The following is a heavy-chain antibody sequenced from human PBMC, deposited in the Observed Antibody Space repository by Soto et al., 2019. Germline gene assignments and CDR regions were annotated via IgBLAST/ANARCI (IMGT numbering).Heavy chain of an antibody. CDR1: GGSISSYY. D-gene: IGHD1-1*01. CDR2: IHTSGST. CDR3: ARDVVRWNANWFDP. J-gene: IGHJ5*02. Sequence: SETLSLTCTVSGGSISSYYWSWIRQPAGKGLEWIGRIHTSGSTNYNPSLKSRVTMSVDTSKNQFSLKLSSVTAADTAVYYCARDVVRWNANWFDPWGQGTLVTVSS. V-gene: IGHV4-4*07.